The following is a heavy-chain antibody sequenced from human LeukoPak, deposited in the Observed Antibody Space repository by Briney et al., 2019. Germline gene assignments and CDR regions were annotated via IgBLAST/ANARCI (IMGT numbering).Heavy chain of an antibody. V-gene: IGHV1-46*01. CDR2: INPSGGST. CDR1: AYTFTSYY. D-gene: IGHD3-22*01. J-gene: IGHJ3*02. CDR3: AREGSITMIGAFDI. Sequence: GASVTVSFKASAYTFTSYYMHWVRQAPGQGLEWMGIINPSGGSTSYAQKFQGRVTMTRDTSTSTVYMELSSLRSEDTAVYYCAREGSITMIGAFDIWGQGTMVTVSS.